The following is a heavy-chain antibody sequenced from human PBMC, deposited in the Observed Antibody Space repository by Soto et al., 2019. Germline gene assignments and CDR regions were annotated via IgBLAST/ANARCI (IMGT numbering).Heavy chain of an antibody. CDR3: ARGRYYYDSSGQYFDY. CDR2: INPSGGST. D-gene: IGHD3-22*01. V-gene: IGHV1-46*01. J-gene: IGHJ4*02. CDR1: GYTFTSYY. Sequence: ASVKVSCKASGYTFTSYYMHWARQAPGQGLEWMGIINPSGGSTSYAQKFQGRVTMTRDTSTSTVYMELSSLRSEDTAVYYCARGRYYYDSSGQYFDYWGQGTLVTVSS.